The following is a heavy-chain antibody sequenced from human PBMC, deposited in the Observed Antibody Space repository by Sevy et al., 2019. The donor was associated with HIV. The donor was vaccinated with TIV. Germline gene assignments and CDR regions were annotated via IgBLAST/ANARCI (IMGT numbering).Heavy chain of an antibody. CDR2: IIPIFGTP. V-gene: IGHV1-69*13. CDR1: RDTFSTYG. CDR3: AREGGVATTGDHDAFDI. D-gene: IGHD7-27*01. Sequence: ASVKVSCKASRDTFSTYGLSWVRQAPGQGLEWMGGIIPIFGTPNYAQKFQGRVTITADESASTAYMELSSLRSEDTALYYCAREGGVATTGDHDAFDIWGHGTLVTVSS. J-gene: IGHJ3*02.